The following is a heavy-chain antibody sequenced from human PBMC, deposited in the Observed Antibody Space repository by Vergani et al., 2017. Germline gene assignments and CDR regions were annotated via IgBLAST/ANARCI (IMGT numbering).Heavy chain of an antibody. CDR1: GGSLSGYY. Sequence: QVQLQESGPGLVRPSETLSLTCTVSGGSLSGYYWNWFRQTPGEGLGWFGYVEDSVYFNYNPSLTTRVSMSSDTSNNQFSLVLSSVTVADTALYYCARSIVSRNPPDYFDNWGQGTLVTVSS. V-gene: IGHV4-59*01. CDR3: ARSIVSRNPPDYFDN. CDR2: VEDSVYF. J-gene: IGHJ4*02. D-gene: IGHD1-14*01.